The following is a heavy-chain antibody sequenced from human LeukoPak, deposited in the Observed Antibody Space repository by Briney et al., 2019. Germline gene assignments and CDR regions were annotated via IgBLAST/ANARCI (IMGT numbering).Heavy chain of an antibody. J-gene: IGHJ4*02. V-gene: IGHV4-61*01. CDR1: GGSISSGNYY. CDR2: IYSSGST. CDR3: ARTGGSYRSDWPLDF. Sequence: SVTLSLTCTVSGGSISSGNYYWSWIRQPPGKGLEWIGYIYSSGSTTYNPSLKSRVTISLDTSKNQFSLKLTSVTAADTAVYYCARTGGSYRSDWPLDFWGQGTLVTVSS. D-gene: IGHD6-19*01.